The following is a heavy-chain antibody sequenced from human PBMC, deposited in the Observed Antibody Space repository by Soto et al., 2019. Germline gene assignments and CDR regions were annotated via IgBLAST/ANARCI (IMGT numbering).Heavy chain of an antibody. CDR3: ARDTETLGPRANDALDI. D-gene: IGHD3-3*02. V-gene: IGHV1-3*01. CDR1: GYTFSAYT. CDR2: INAGSGNT. J-gene: IGHJ3*02. Sequence: ASVKVSCKATGYTFSAYTMNWVRQAPGQSLEWMGWINAGSGNTKYSQNFQGRVSITRDTSASTVYMELTGLTSEDTAVYYCARDTETLGPRANDALDIWGHGTKVTVSS.